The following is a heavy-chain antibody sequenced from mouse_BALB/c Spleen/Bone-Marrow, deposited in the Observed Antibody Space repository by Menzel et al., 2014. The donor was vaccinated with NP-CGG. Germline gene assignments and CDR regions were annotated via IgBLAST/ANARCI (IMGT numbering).Heavy chain of an antibody. Sequence: EVPLQQSGAELVKPGASVKLSCTASGFNIKDTYMHWVKQRPEQGLEWIGRIDPANGNIKYDPKFQGKATITADTSSNTAYLQLSSLTSEDTAVYYCAPYYYGRWFANWGQGTLVTVSA. J-gene: IGHJ3*01. CDR2: IDPANGNI. CDR1: GFNIKDTY. CDR3: APYYYGRWFAN. V-gene: IGHV14-3*02. D-gene: IGHD1-1*01.